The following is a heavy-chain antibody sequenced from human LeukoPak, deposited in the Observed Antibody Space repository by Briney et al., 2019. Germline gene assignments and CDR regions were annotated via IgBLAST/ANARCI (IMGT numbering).Heavy chain of an antibody. Sequence: SETLSLTCAVYGGSFSGYYWNWIRQPPGKGLEWIGEISHNENTNYSPSLKSRRTISIDTSKNQFSLKLSSVTAADTAVYYCARLGAGPTYYDFWSGYSSFYFDYWGQGTLVTVSS. CDR1: GGSFSGYY. CDR3: ARLGAGPTYYDFWSGYSSFYFDY. D-gene: IGHD3-3*01. CDR2: ISHNENT. J-gene: IGHJ4*02. V-gene: IGHV4-34*01.